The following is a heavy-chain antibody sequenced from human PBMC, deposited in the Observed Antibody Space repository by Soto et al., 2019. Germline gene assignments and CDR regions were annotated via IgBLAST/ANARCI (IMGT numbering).Heavy chain of an antibody. D-gene: IGHD2-15*01. CDR3: ARHGCSGGSCYPGYYYYYMDV. Sequence: PSETLSLTCTVYGGSISSSNYYWGWIRQPPGQGLEWIGSIYYSGSTYYNPSLKSRVTISVDTSKNQFSLKLSSVTAADTAVYYCARHGCSGGSCYPGYYYYYMDVCGKGTTVT. CDR2: IYYSGST. J-gene: IGHJ6*03. CDR1: GGSISSSNYY. V-gene: IGHV4-39*01.